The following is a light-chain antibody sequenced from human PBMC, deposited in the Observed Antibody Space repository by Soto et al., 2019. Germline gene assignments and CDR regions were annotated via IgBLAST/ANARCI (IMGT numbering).Light chain of an antibody. CDR1: QSVGSTY. J-gene: IGKJ5*01. Sequence: EIVLTQSPGTLSLSPGERATLSCRASQSVGSTYLAWYQQKPGQSPRLLIYGASTSATGIPARFSGSGSETAFTLTISSLQPADFAVYYCQQYGTSPTITFGQGTRLEIK. V-gene: IGKV3-20*01. CDR2: GAS. CDR3: QQYGTSPTIT.